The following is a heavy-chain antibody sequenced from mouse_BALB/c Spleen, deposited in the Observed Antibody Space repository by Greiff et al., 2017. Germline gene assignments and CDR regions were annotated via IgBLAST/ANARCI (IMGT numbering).Heavy chain of an antibody. CDR3: ARGGITTVVGRFAY. J-gene: IGHJ3*01. CDR1: GFSLTSYG. CDR2: IWAGGST. Sequence: VKLMESGPGLVAPSQSLSITCTVSGFSLTSYGVHWVRQPPGKGLEWLGVIWAGGSTNYNSALMSRLSISKDNSKSQVFLKMNSLQTDDTAMYYCARGGITTVVGRFAYWGQGTLVTVSA. D-gene: IGHD1-1*01. V-gene: IGHV2-9*02.